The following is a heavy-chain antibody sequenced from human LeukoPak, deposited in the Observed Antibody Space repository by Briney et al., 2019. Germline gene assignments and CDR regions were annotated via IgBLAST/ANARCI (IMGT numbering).Heavy chain of an antibody. Sequence: GGSLRLSCVASGFTFSSYAIHWVRQAPGKGLEWVALISDDGNNENYADSVKGRVTISRDNSKNTLYLQMNSLRAEDTAVYYCARGSTRWIQTWSSDYWGQGTLVTVSS. CDR1: GFTFSSYA. J-gene: IGHJ4*02. CDR2: ISDDGNNE. V-gene: IGHV3-30-3*01. D-gene: IGHD5-18*01. CDR3: ARGSTRWIQTWSSDY.